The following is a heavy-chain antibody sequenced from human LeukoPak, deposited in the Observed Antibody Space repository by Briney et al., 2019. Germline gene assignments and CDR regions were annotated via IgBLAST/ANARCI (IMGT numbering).Heavy chain of an antibody. CDR1: GFTFSSYG. J-gene: IGHJ4*02. Sequence: PGRSLRLTCAASGFTFSSYGMHWVRQAPGKGLEWVAVISYDGSNKYYADSVKGRFTISRDNSKNTLYLQMNSLRAEDTAVYYCAKEVSYYFDYWGQGTLVTVSS. V-gene: IGHV3-30*18. CDR2: ISYDGSNK. CDR3: AKEVSYYFDY. D-gene: IGHD2/OR15-2a*01.